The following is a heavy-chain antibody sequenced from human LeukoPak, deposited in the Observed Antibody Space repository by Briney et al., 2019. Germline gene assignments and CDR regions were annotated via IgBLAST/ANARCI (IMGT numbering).Heavy chain of an antibody. V-gene: IGHV1-18*01. D-gene: IGHD6-13*01. CDR2: IRAKNANT. J-gene: IGHJ1*01. Sequence: ASVKVSCKASGYSFSTYGIGWVRQAPGQGLEWMGWIRAKNANTKSSQKVQGRVTMTADSSAAIAYLDLRSLRTDDTAVYYCARASDISWPFENWGQGTLVIVSS. CDR1: GYSFSTYG. CDR3: ARASDISWPFEN.